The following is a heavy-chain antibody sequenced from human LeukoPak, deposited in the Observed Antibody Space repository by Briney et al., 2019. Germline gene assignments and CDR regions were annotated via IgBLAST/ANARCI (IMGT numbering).Heavy chain of an antibody. J-gene: IGHJ6*02. CDR2: ISGSGGST. CDR3: AKGSGRYYYYYGMDV. CDR1: GFTFSSYA. V-gene: IGHV3-23*01. D-gene: IGHD3-3*01. Sequence: GGSLRLSCAASGFTFSSYAMSWVRQAPGKGLEWVSAISGSGGSTYYADSVKGRFTISRANSKNTLYLQMNSLRAEDTAVYYCAKGSGRYYYYYGMDVWGQGTTVTVSS.